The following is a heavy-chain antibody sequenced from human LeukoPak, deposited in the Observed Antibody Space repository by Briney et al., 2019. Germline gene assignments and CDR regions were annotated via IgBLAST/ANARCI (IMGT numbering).Heavy chain of an antibody. V-gene: IGHV4-39*07. D-gene: IGHD4/OR15-4a*01. CDR3: AGSMVVHREYFDY. CDR1: GDSISSSSYY. Sequence: PSETLSLTCTVSGDSISSSSYYWGWIRQPPGKGLEWIGSISYSGGSYYTPSLRSRVTISVDTSKNQFSLKLSSVTAADTAVYYCAGSMVVHREYFDYWGQGTLVTVSS. J-gene: IGHJ4*02. CDR2: ISYSGGS.